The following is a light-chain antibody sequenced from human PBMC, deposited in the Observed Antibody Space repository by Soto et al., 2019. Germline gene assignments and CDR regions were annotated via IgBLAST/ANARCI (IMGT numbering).Light chain of an antibody. V-gene: IGKV3-20*01. Sequence: EIVLTQSPGTLSLSPGERATLSCRASQSLSSYLAWYQQKPGQAPRLLICGASSRATGIPDRFSGSGSGTDFTLTISRLEPEDFAVYYCRQYGSSPSYTFGQGTKLEIK. CDR2: GAS. CDR3: RQYGSSPSYT. CDR1: QSLSSY. J-gene: IGKJ2*01.